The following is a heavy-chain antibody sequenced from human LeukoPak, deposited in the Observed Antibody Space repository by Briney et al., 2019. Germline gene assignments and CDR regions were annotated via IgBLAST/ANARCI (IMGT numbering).Heavy chain of an antibody. J-gene: IGHJ4*02. CDR2: IRDSGGTT. D-gene: IGHD3-22*01. CDR1: GFTFSSYA. CDR3: AKPIVVILRGNFDY. V-gene: IGHV3-23*01. Sequence: GGSLRLSCAVSGFTFSSYAMSWVRQAPGKGLEWVSGIRDSGGTTYYADSVKGRFTISRDNSKNTLYLQMNSLRADDTAVYYCAKPIVVILRGNFDYWGQGTLVTVSS.